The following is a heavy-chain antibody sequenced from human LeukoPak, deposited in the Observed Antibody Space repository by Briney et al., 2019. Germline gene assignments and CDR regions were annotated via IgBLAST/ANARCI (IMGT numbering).Heavy chain of an antibody. V-gene: IGHV1-2*02. Sequence: ASVKVSCKASGYTFTGYYMHWVRQAPGQGLEWMGWINPNSGGPNYAQKFQGRVTMTRDTSISTAYMELSSLRSDDTAVYYCAREVSYGAGFDYWGQGTLVTVSS. CDR3: AREVSYGAGFDY. D-gene: IGHD3-10*01. CDR1: GYTFTGYY. J-gene: IGHJ4*02. CDR2: INPNSGGP.